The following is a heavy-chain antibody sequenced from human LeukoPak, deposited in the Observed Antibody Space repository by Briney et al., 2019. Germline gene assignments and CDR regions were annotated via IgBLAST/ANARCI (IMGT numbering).Heavy chain of an antibody. CDR1: GDSFSGHY. Sequence: PSETLSLTCAVHGDSFSGHYWSWIRQPPGKGLEWIGEITDGGRTSYSPSLKSRATISIVPSQSQFSLQLDSVTAADTAIYYCVRRTRVAMPNALDLISDFWGRGTLVTVSS. V-gene: IGHV4-34*01. D-gene: IGHD2-2*01. CDR3: VRRTRVAMPNALDLISDF. J-gene: IGHJ4*02. CDR2: ITDGGRT.